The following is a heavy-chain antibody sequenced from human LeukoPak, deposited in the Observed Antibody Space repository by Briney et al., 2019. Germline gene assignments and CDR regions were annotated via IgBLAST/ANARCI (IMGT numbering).Heavy chain of an antibody. D-gene: IGHD6-13*01. CDR3: ARFSVAAAGTGWFDP. CDR1: GVSISSYY. Sequence: SETLSLTCTVSGVSISSYYWSWIRQPPGKGLELIGYIYYSGSTNYNPSLKSRVTISVDTSKNQLSLKLSSVTAADTAVYYCARFSVAAAGTGWFDPWGQGTLVSVS. V-gene: IGHV4-59*01. CDR2: IYYSGST. J-gene: IGHJ5*02.